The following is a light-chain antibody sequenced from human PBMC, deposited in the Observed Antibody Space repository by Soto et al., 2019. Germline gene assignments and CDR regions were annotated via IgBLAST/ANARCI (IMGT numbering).Light chain of an antibody. CDR3: QQYDCSPRT. J-gene: IGKJ2*01. Sequence: EIVLTQSPGTLSLSPGERATLSCRASQSVSSSFLAWFQQKPGQAPRLLIYGSSCRATGIPDRFSGGGSGTDFPITISRLAPEYSAVYYCQQYDCSPRTFGQGTKLEIK. CDR1: QSVSSSF. CDR2: GSS. V-gene: IGKV3-20*01.